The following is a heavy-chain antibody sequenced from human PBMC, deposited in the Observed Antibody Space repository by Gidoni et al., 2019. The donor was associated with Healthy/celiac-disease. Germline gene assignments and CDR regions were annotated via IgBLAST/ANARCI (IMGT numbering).Heavy chain of an antibody. CDR3: ARDRWAVVVPAATKQNYYYYGMDV. CDR2: ISAYNGNT. Sequence: QVQLVQSGAEVKKPGASVKVSCQASGYTFTSYGISWVRQAPGQGREWMGWISAYNGNTNYAQKLQGRVTMTTDTSTSTAYMELRSLRSDDTAVYYCARDRWAVVVPAATKQNYYYYGMDVWGQGTTVTVSS. V-gene: IGHV1-18*01. J-gene: IGHJ6*02. D-gene: IGHD2-2*01. CDR1: GYTFTSYG.